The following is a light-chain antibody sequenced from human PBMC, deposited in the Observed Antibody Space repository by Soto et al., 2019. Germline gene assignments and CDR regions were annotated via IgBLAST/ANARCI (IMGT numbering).Light chain of an antibody. Sequence: EMVLTQSPGTLSLSPGEXATXXXXASQSFSSNYLAWYQQKPGQAPRLLIYAASSRATGIPDRFSGSGSGTDFTLIISRLEPDDFAVYYCHHYSSSSLTFGGGTKVDNK. J-gene: IGKJ4*02. CDR3: HHYSSSSLT. CDR2: AAS. V-gene: IGKV3-20*01. CDR1: QSFSSNY.